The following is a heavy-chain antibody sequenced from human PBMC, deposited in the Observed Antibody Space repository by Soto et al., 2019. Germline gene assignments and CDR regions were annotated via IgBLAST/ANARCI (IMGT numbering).Heavy chain of an antibody. Sequence: QVQLVESGGGVVQPGRSLRLSCAASGFTFSSYAMHWVRQAPGKGLEWVAVISYDGSNKYYADSVKGRFTISRDNSKNKLYLQMNSLRAEDTAVYYCARASSFTYYGSGSDYYGMDVWGQGTTVTVSS. V-gene: IGHV3-30-3*01. CDR2: ISYDGSNK. J-gene: IGHJ6*02. CDR1: GFTFSSYA. CDR3: ARASSFTYYGSGSDYYGMDV. D-gene: IGHD3-10*01.